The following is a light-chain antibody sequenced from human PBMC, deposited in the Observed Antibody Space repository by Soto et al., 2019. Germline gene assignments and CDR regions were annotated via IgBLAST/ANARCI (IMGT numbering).Light chain of an antibody. Sequence: SYELTQSPSVSVAPGKTARITCGGNNIGSKSVHWYQQKPGQAPVLVIYYDSDRPSGIPERFSGSNSGNTAALTISRVGAGDEADYYCQVWDSSSDHPVFGGGTQLTVL. V-gene: IGLV3-21*04. CDR1: NIGSKS. CDR3: QVWDSSSDHPV. CDR2: YDS. J-gene: IGLJ7*01.